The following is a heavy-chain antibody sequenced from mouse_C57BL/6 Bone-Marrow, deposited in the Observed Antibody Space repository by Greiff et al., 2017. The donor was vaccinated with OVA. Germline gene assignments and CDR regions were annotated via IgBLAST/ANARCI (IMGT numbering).Heavy chain of an antibody. Sequence: EVQLQQSGAELVRPGASVKLSCTASGFNIKDDYMHWVKQRPEQGLEWIGWIDPENGDTEYASKFQGKATITADTSSNTAYLQLSSLTSEDTAVYYGTPLYYGSSPYYFDYWGQGTTLTVSS. CDR3: TPLYYGSSPYYFDY. CDR1: GFNIKDDY. J-gene: IGHJ2*01. CDR2: IDPENGDT. V-gene: IGHV14-4*01. D-gene: IGHD1-1*01.